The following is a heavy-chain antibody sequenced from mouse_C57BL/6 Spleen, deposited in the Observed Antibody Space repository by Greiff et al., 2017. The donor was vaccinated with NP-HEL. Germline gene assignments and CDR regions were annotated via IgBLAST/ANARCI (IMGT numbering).Heavy chain of an antibody. CDR2: INPSSGYT. CDR1: GYTFTSYT. J-gene: IGHJ4*01. D-gene: IGHD1-1*01. Sequence: VQLQQSGAELARPGASVKMSCKASGYTFTSYTMHWVKQRPGQGLEWIGYINPSSGYTKYNQKFKDKATLTADKSSSTAYRKLSSVTSEDDAVDYCGSYYGSSFAMEDWGKGTSVTVSA. CDR3: GSYYGSSFAMED. V-gene: IGHV1-4*01.